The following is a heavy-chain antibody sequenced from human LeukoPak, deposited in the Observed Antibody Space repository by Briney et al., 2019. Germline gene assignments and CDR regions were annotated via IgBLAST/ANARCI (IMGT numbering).Heavy chain of an antibody. CDR2: IYYSGST. J-gene: IGHJ4*02. V-gene: IGHV4-39*01. D-gene: IGHD1-26*01. CDR3: ARRGVGQNFDS. Sequence: PSETLSLTCTVSGGSISSSSYYWGWIRQPPGKGLEWIGSIYYSGSTYYNPSLKSRVTISVDTSKNQFSLKLSSVTPEDTAVYYCARRGVGQNFDSWGQGTLVTVPS. CDR1: GGSISSSSYY.